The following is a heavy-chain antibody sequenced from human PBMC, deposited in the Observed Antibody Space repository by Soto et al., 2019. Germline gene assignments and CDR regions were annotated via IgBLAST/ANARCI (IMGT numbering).Heavy chain of an antibody. D-gene: IGHD3-10*02. V-gene: IGHV3-15*01. CDR2: MRSRSDGGTA. CDR3: TTDTATYVGFLSHAFDP. CDR1: ALTLSNAC. J-gene: IGHJ5*02. Sequence: GRSLRLSCPPSALTLSNACMGWVCPAPGNGLEWVGRMRSRSDGGTAEYAAPVKGRFTISRDDSRSTLYLKMNSLKIEGTAVYYCTTDTATYVGFLSHAFDPWGQGTLVTVSS.